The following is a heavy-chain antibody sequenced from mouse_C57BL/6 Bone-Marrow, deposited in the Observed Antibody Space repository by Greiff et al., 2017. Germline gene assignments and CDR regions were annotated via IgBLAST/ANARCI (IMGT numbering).Heavy chain of an antibody. Sequence: VQLQQSGAELVRPGTSVKVSCTASGYAFTNYLFEWVKLRPGPGLEWIGVVNPGCGGTNYNETFKGKATLTADKSSSTAYMQLSSLTSEDSAVYFCAREDGNYNCDYWGQGTTLTVSS. V-gene: IGHV1-54*01. CDR1: GYAFTNYL. D-gene: IGHD2-1*01. CDR2: VNPGCGGT. J-gene: IGHJ2*01. CDR3: AREDGNYNCDY.